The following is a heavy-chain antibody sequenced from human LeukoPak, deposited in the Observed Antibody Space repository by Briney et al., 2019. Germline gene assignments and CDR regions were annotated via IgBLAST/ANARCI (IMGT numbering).Heavy chain of an antibody. V-gene: IGHV1-46*01. CDR1: GYTFTSYY. CDR2: INPSGGST. D-gene: IGHD3-22*01. Sequence: ASVTVSCTASGYTFTSYYMHWVRQAPGQGLEWMGIINPSGGSTSYAQKFQGRVTMTRDTSTSTVYMELSSLRSEDTAVYYCAREGRYYYDSSGYVWFDPWGQGTLVTVSS. J-gene: IGHJ5*02. CDR3: AREGRYYYDSSGYVWFDP.